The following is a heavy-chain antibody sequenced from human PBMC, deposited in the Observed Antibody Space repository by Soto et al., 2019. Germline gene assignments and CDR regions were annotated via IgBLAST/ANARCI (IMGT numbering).Heavy chain of an antibody. V-gene: IGHV3-9*01. CDR2: ISWNSGSI. CDR3: AKVSTTHTFGPLDP. J-gene: IGHJ5*02. CDR1: GFTFDDYG. D-gene: IGHD1-1*01. Sequence: SLRLSCSASGFTFDDYGMHWCRQAPGKGLEWVSGISWNSGSIGYADSVKGRFIISRDNAKNSVYLQMNNLRPEDTAFYFCAKVSTTHTFGPLDPWGQGTLVTVSS.